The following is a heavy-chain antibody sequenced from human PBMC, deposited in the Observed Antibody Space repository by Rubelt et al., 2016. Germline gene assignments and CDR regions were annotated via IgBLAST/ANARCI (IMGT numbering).Heavy chain of an antibody. Sequence: QVQLVQSGAEVKKPGASVKVSCKASGYTFTGYYMHWVRQAPGQGLEWMGWINPNSGGTNYAPKVQGRATMTRVTSVSTDDMELSRLTSDDTAVYYCARGNSGYDYGLDYWGQGTLVTVSS. D-gene: IGHD5-12*01. CDR2: INPNSGGT. V-gene: IGHV1-2*02. CDR1: GYTFTGYY. J-gene: IGHJ4*02. CDR3: ARGNSGYDYGLDY.